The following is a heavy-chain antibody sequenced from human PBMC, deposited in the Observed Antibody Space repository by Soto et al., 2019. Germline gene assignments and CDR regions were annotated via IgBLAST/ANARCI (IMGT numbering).Heavy chain of an antibody. V-gene: IGHV3-74*01. CDR2: INSDGSST. Sequence: PGGSLRLSCAASGFTFSSYWMHWVRQAPGKGLVWVSRINSDGSSTSYADSVKGRFTISRDNAKNTLYLQMNSLRAEDTAVYYCARSSTYCSGGSCYSEYYFDYWGQGTLVTVSS. J-gene: IGHJ4*02. CDR1: GFTFSSYW. CDR3: ARSSTYCSGGSCYSEYYFDY. D-gene: IGHD2-15*01.